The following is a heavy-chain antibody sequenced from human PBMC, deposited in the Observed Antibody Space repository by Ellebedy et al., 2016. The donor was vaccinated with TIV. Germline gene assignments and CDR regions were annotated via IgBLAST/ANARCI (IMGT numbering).Heavy chain of an antibody. CDR2: IYYSGST. J-gene: IGHJ4*02. CDR1: GRSISSSSYY. V-gene: IGHV4-39*07. Sequence: MPSETLSLTCTVSGRSISSSSYYWGWIRQPPGKGLEWIGSIYYSGSTYYNPSLKSRVTISVDKSKNQSSLKLSSVTAAATAVYYCAPSDGAWGQGTLVTVSS. D-gene: IGHD2-2*01. CDR3: APSDGA.